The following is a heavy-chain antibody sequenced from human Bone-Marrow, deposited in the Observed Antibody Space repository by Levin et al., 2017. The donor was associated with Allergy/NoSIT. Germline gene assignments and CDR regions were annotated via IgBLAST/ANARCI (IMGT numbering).Heavy chain of an antibody. J-gene: IGHJ3*02. CDR1: GGSISSYY. CDR2: IYTSGST. CDR3: ARIYCSSTSCYPKDAFDI. Sequence: SETLSLTCTVSGGSISSYYWSWIRQPAGKGLEWIGRIYTSGSTNYNPSLKSRVTMSVDTSKNQFSLKLSSVTAADTAVYYCARIYCSSTSCYPKDAFDIWGQGTMVTVSS. V-gene: IGHV4-4*07. D-gene: IGHD2-2*01.